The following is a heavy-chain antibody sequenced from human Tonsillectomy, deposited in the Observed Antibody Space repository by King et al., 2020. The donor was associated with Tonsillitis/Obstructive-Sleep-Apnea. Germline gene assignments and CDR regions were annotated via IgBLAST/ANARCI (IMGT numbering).Heavy chain of an antibody. J-gene: IGHJ4*02. CDR3: ATQQWLQFGGFTFDF. CDR2: FGADDGET. V-gene: IGHV1-24*01. Sequence: VQLVQSGAEVKKPGASVKVSCKVSGSTLTDLSIHWVRQAPGKGLEWVGGFGADDGETIYAQKFQGRGTMNEDTSSDTAYMELSSLRSEDSAVYYCATQQWLQFGGFTFDFWGQGTLVTVSS. CDR1: GSTLTDLS. D-gene: IGHD3-16*01.